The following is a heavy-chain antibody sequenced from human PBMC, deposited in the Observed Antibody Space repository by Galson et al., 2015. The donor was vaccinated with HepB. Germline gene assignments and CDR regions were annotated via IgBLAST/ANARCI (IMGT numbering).Heavy chain of an antibody. D-gene: IGHD6-13*01. Sequence: SLRLSCAASGFSLGSYWMGWVRHSPGRGLEWVANIREDGNTKNYVNSVKGRFTISRDNAKNSLDLQMNGLRAEDTAVYYCGRQQQLVDYALDVWGQGTTVIVSS. CDR3: GRQQQLVDYALDV. J-gene: IGHJ6*02. V-gene: IGHV3-7*01. CDR2: IREDGNTK. CDR1: GFSLGSYW.